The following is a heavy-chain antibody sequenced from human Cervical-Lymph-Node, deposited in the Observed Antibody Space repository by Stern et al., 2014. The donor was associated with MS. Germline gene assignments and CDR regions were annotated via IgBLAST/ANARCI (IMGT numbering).Heavy chain of an antibody. Sequence: QVQLQESGPGLVKPSGTLSLTCAVSGGSVSSTNWGSWVRQSPGKGLEWIWNIYHSGASNYRPALMSRVSISLDTSKTHLALPMPSVTAADTAVYSCARERQQYCNSEGCSYWYFDLWGRGTLVTVSS. CDR3: ARERQQYCNSEGCSYWYFDL. CDR1: GGSVSSTNW. CDR2: IYHSGAS. D-gene: IGHD2/OR15-2a*01. J-gene: IGHJ2*01. V-gene: IGHV4-4*02.